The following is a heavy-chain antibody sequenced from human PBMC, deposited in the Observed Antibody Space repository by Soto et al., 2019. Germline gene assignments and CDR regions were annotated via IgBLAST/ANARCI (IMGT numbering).Heavy chain of an antibody. J-gene: IGHJ6*03. CDR2: ISYDGSNK. CDR3: AKDMRGSSSSGKAYYYYYYMDV. CDR1: GFTFSSYA. V-gene: IGHV3-30-3*01. D-gene: IGHD6-6*01. Sequence: GGSLRLSCAASGFTFSSYAMHWVRQAPGKGLEWVAVISYDGSNKYYADSVKGRFTISRDNAKNSLYLQMNSLRAEDTALYYCAKDMRGSSSSGKAYYYYYYMDVWGKGTTVTVSS.